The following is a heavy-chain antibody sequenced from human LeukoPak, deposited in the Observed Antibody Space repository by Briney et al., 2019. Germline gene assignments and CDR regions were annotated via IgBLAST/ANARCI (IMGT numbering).Heavy chain of an antibody. CDR2: IYSSGST. CDR1: GGSINSGGYS. D-gene: IGHD4-17*01. J-gene: IGHJ4*02. V-gene: IGHV4-30-4*07. Sequence: PSETLSLTCVVSGGSINSGGYSWNWIRQPPGKGLEWIGFIYSSGSTYYNPSLKSRVTMSIDTSKYQFSLNLSSVTAADTAVYFCARVNGDTPSFFDYWGQGTLVTVSS. CDR3: ARVNGDTPSFFDY.